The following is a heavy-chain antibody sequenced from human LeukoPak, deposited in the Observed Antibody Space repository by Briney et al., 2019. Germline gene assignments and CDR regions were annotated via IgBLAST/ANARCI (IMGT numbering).Heavy chain of an antibody. CDR3: ARDSYCSSTSCYWFDY. D-gene: IGHD2-2*01. Sequence: PSETLSLTCTVSGYSISSGYYWGWIRQPPGKGLEWIGSIYHSGSTYYNPSLKSRVTISVDTSKNQFSLKLSSVTAADTAVYYCARDSYCSSTSCYWFDYWGQGTQVTVSS. CDR2: IYHSGST. J-gene: IGHJ4*02. CDR1: GYSISSGYY. V-gene: IGHV4-38-2*02.